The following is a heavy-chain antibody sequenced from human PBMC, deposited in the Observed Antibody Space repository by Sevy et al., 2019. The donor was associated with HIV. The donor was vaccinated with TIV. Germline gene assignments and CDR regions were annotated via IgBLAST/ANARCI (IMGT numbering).Heavy chain of an antibody. J-gene: IGHJ4*02. CDR1: GFKFDNYD. Sequence: GGSLRLSCAASGFKFDNYDFSWVRQAPGKGLEWVSGFSGTDGSGTYGTTYYTDSLKGRFIISRDNSKNTLYLEMNSLRVDDTAVYYCAKAARYSSVWYSTGEPFDYWGQGTLVTVSS. V-gene: IGHV3-23*01. CDR3: AKAARYSSVWYSTGEPFDY. CDR2: FSGTDGSGTYGTT. D-gene: IGHD6-13*01.